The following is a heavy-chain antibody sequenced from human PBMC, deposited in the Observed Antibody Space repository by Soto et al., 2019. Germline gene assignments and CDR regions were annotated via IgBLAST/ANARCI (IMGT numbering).Heavy chain of an antibody. J-gene: IGHJ4*02. Sequence: QVHLQESGPGLVKPSETLSLTCSVSGGSISPYYWSWIRQPPGKGLEWIGYVYYSGSTNYNSSLKSRVTISVDTSNNQFSLKLSSVTAADTAVYYCARYRHSSGYWGQGTLVTVSS. V-gene: IGHV4-59*01. CDR2: VYYSGST. CDR1: GGSISPYY. D-gene: IGHD6-19*01. CDR3: ARYRHSSGY.